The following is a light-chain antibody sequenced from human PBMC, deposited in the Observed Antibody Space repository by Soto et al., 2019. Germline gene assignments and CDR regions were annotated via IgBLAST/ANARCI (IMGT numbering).Light chain of an antibody. CDR1: QNIGSN. Sequence: IVMTQSPATLSMSPGQRASLYCRASQNIGSNLAWYQQNPGQAPRLLISGASTRATGVPARFSGSGSGTEFTLTISSLQSEDFAIYYCQHYNSWPHTFGQGTKVDIK. J-gene: IGKJ2*01. V-gene: IGKV3-15*01. CDR2: GAS. CDR3: QHYNSWPHT.